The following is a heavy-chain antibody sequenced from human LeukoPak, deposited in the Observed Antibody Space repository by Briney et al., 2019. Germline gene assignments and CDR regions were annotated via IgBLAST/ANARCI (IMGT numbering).Heavy chain of an antibody. CDR3: AKKTIVGATVAALDI. V-gene: IGHV3-30*02. D-gene: IGHD1-26*01. CDR2: IRYDGFNK. CDR1: GFTFSNYG. Sequence: GGSLRLSCAASGFTFSNYGMHWVRQAPGKGLEWVASIRYDGFNKYYADSLKGRFTISRDNSKNTLYLQMNSLRAEDTAVYYCAKKTIVGATVAALDIWGQGTMVIVSS. J-gene: IGHJ3*02.